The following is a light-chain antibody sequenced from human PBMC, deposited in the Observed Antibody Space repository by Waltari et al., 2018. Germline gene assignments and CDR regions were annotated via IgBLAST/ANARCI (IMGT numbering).Light chain of an antibody. V-gene: IGKV3-11*01. Sequence: EIVLTQSPATLSLSPGERATLSCRASQSIGSYLGWYQQKPGQAPRLLIYYASNRVTGISGRFSGSGSGTDFTLTINNVQPEDFAVYYCQQRSEWPRTFGQGTKVDLK. CDR2: YAS. CDR3: QQRSEWPRT. J-gene: IGKJ1*01. CDR1: QSIGSY.